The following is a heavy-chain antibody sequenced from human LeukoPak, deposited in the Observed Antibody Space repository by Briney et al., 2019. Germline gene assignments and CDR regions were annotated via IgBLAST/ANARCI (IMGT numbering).Heavy chain of an antibody. CDR2: ISAYNGNT. J-gene: IGHJ5*02. CDR1: GYTFTSYG. CDR3: ARVRLATVTTGWFDP. Sequence: EASVKVSCKASGYTFTSYGISWARQAPGQGLEWMGWISAYNGNTNYAQKLQGRVTMTTDTSTSTAYMELRSLRSDDTAVYYCARVRLATVTTGWFDPWGQGTLVTVSS. V-gene: IGHV1-18*01. D-gene: IGHD4-17*01.